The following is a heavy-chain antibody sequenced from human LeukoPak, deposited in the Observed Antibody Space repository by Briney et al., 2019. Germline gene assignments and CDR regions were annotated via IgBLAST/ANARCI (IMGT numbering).Heavy chain of an antibody. D-gene: IGHD6-19*01. J-gene: IGHJ6*02. CDR3: ANSMADTTNYYYGMDV. V-gene: IGHV1-2*02. CDR1: GYTFTGYY. Sequence: ASVKVSCKASGYTFTGYYMHWLRQAPGQRPEWMGWINPNSGDTNYAQKFRGRVTMTRDTSISTAYMELSRLRSDDTAVYYCANSMADTTNYYYGMDVWGQGTTVAVSS. CDR2: INPNSGDT.